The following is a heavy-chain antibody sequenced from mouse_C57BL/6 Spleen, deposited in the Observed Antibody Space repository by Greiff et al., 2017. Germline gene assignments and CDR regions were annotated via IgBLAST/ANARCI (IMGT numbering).Heavy chain of an antibody. Sequence: EVKLEESGPGLVKPSQSLSLTCSVTGYSITSGYYWNWIRQFPGNKLEWMGYISYDGSNNYNPYLKNRMSITRDTSKNQFFLKLNSVTTEDTATYYCARDYPHSYGSPWYFDGWGTGPTVTVSS. CDR3: ARDYPHSYGSPWYFDG. CDR1: GYSITSGYY. J-gene: IGHJ1*03. V-gene: IGHV3-6*01. CDR2: ISYDGSN. D-gene: IGHD1-1*01.